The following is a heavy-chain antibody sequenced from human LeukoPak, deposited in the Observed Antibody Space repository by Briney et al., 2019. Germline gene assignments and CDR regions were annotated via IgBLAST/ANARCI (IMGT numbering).Heavy chain of an antibody. J-gene: IGHJ3*02. Sequence: KPSETLSLTCAVSGGSLSSQYLSWIRQPPGKGVEWIGYIYYSGKTYYSPSLHSRVTISVDTSKNHFSLKLTSVTTADTAVYYCARLLDNDSSGDPDTFDMWGQGTMVTVSS. CDR2: IYYSGKT. CDR3: ARLLDNDSSGDPDTFDM. D-gene: IGHD3-22*01. CDR1: GGSLSSQY. V-gene: IGHV4-59*11.